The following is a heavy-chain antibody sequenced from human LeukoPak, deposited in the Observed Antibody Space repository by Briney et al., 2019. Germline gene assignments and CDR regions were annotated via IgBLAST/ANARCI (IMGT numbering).Heavy chain of an antibody. J-gene: IGHJ1*01. D-gene: IGHD1-26*01. V-gene: IGHV3-23*01. CDR3: AQDQLLWEEYFQH. CDR2: ISGSGGST. CDR1: GFTFSSYA. Sequence: PGGSLRLSCAASGFTFSSYAKSWVRQAPGKGLEWVSAISGSGGSTYYADSVKGRFTISRDNSKNTLYLQMNSLRAEDTAVYYCAQDQLLWEEYFQHWGQGTLVTVSS.